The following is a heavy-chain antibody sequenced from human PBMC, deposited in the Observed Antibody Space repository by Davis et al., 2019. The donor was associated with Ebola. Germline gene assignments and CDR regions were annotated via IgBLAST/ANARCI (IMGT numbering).Heavy chain of an antibody. J-gene: IGHJ4*02. D-gene: IGHD3-16*01. V-gene: IGHV4-39*07. CDR2: IYYTGST. CDR1: GGSITGGSVSSTTYY. CDR3: ARADDAFDY. Sequence: SETLSLTCSVSGGSITGGSVSSTTYYWGWIRQPPGKGLEWIGTIYYTGSTFYNPSLKSRVTISVDTSKNQFSLKLSSVTAADTGVYYCARADDAFDYWGQGTLVTVSP.